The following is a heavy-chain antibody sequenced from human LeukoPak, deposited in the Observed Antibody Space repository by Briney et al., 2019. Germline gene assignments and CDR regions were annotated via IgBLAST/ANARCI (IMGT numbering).Heavy chain of an antibody. CDR2: IYYSGNT. CDR1: GASISSGSYY. J-gene: IGHJ6*02. D-gene: IGHD1-26*01. Sequence: PSETLSLTCTVSGASISSGSYYWGWIRQPPGKGLGWIGSIYYSGNTYYNLPLKSRVTITVDTSKNQISLKLSSVTAADTAVYYCAREKATSGSPPYYYYGMDVWGQGTTVTVSS. V-gene: IGHV4-39*07. CDR3: AREKATSGSPPYYYYGMDV.